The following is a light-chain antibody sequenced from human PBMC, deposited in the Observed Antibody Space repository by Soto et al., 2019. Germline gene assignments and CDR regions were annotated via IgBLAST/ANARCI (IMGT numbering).Light chain of an antibody. CDR3: QQYNTYSRT. J-gene: IGKJ1*01. Sequence: DIQMTQSPSTLSASVGDRITITCRASQSINTWLAWYQQKPGEAPKLLIYEGSTSERGVPSRFSGSGSGTAFSLTISRLQPDDFASFYCQQYNTYSRTFGQGTKVEVK. CDR2: EGS. CDR1: QSINTW. V-gene: IGKV1-5*03.